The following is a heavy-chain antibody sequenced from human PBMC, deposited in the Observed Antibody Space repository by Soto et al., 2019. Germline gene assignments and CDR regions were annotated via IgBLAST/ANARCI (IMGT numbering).Heavy chain of an antibody. CDR2: ISYDGSNK. CDR3: AKDLGGDRGYSDDFDN. CDR1: GFTFSSYG. D-gene: IGHD5-12*01. Sequence: GGSLRLSCAASGFTFSSYGMHWVRQAPGKGLEWVAVISYDGSNKYYADSVKGRFTISRDNSKNTLYLQMNSLRAEDTAVYYCAKDLGGDRGYSDDFDNWGQGTLVTVSS. V-gene: IGHV3-30*18. J-gene: IGHJ4*01.